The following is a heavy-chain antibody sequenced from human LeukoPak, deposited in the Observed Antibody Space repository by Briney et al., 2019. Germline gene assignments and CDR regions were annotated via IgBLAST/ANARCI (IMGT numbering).Heavy chain of an antibody. J-gene: IGHJ4*02. V-gene: IGHV1-3*01. CDR3: ARGRWTATETTYYLDY. Sequence: ASVKVSCKASGNSFSDYAVQWVRQAPGQRLEWMGWINAGNGRTEYSQNFQGRATITRDRSANTAYMELSSLRSEDTSIYYCARGRWTATETTYYLDYWGQGTLVTVSS. CDR1: GNSFSDYA. CDR2: INAGNGRT. D-gene: IGHD4-17*01.